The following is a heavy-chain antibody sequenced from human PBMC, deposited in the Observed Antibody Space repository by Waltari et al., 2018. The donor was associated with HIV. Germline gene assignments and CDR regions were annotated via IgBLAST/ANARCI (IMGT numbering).Heavy chain of an antibody. CDR3: ARGRFFDI. V-gene: IGHV3-48*02. CDR1: GLLFRSLS. J-gene: IGHJ2*01. CDR2: ISSSSSNI. Sequence: EVQLVESGGALVQPGGSLRLSCAASGLLFRSLSRNWVRQAPGKGPDWISYISSSSSNIYDADSVKGRFTISRDNAKNALYLQMNSLRDEDTALYYCARGRFFDIWGRGTLVTVSS.